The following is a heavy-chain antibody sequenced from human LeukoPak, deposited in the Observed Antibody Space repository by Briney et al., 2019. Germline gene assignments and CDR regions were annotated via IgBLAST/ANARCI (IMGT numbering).Heavy chain of an antibody. Sequence: GGSLRLSCAASGFTFSNYRMSWVRQAPGKGLEWVANIKQDGSDIYYVDSVKGRFTISRDNAKNSLYLQMNSLRAEDTAVYYCTRSGTYVFDFWGQGTLVTVSS. D-gene: IGHD1-26*01. CDR2: IKQDGSDI. CDR1: GFTFSNYR. V-gene: IGHV3-7*01. J-gene: IGHJ4*02. CDR3: TRSGTYVFDF.